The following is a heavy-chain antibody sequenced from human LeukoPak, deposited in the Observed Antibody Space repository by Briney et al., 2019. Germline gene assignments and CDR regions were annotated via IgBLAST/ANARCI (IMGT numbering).Heavy chain of an antibody. V-gene: IGHV1-2*02. CDR1: GYTFTGYY. J-gene: IGHJ4*02. CDR2: INPNSGGT. Sequence: ASVKVSCKASGYTFTGYYMHWVRQAPGQGLEWMGWINPNSGGTNYAQKFQGRVTMTRDTSISTAYMELSRLRSDDTAVYYCARGAPLGDCSSTSCYTDRWDYWGQGTLVTVPS. D-gene: IGHD2-2*02. CDR3: ARGAPLGDCSSTSCYTDRWDY.